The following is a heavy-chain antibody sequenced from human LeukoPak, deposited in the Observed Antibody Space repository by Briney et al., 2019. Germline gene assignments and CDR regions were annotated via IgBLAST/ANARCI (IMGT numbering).Heavy chain of an antibody. V-gene: IGHV3-30*02. CDR3: AKDASGSHSYMDV. CDR1: GFTFGDYA. J-gene: IGHJ6*03. Sequence: PGGSLRLSCTASGFTFGDYAMSWVRQAPGKGLEWAAFIRYDGSNKYYADSVKGRFTISRDNSKNTLYLQMNSLRAEDTAVYYCAKDASGSHSYMDVWGKGTTVTVSS. CDR2: IRYDGSNK. D-gene: IGHD3-22*01.